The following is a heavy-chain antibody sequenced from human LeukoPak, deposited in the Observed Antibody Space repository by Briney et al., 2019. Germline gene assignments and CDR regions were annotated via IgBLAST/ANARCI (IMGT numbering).Heavy chain of an antibody. CDR2: INHNGNVN. J-gene: IGHJ6*02. D-gene: IGHD3-16*01. CDR1: GITFTSYW. CDR3: ARGGGLDV. V-gene: IGHV3-7*03. Sequence: GGPLRLSCAASGITFTSYWMNWGRRAPGKGLEWVASINHNGNVNYYVDSVKGRFTISRDNAKNSLYLQMSNLRAEDTAVYFCARGGGLDVWGQGATVTVSS.